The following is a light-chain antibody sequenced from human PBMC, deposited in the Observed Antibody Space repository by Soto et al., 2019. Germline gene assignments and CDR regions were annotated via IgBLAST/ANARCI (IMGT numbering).Light chain of an antibody. CDR3: QFYDSSLRAYVV. Sequence: QSVLTQPPSVSGAPGQRVTISCTGSSSNIGAGYDVHWYQQLPGTAPKLLIYGNSNRPSGVPDRFSGSKSGTSASLAITGFQAEDEADYYCQFYDSSLRAYVVFGGGTKLTVL. V-gene: IGLV1-40*01. J-gene: IGLJ2*01. CDR1: SSNIGAGYD. CDR2: GNS.